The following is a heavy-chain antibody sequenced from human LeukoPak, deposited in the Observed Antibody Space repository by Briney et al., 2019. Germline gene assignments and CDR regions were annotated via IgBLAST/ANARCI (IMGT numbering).Heavy chain of an antibody. D-gene: IGHD3-22*01. V-gene: IGHV3-48*04. CDR1: GFTFNNYN. Sequence: GGSLRLSCAASGFTFNNYNINWVRQAPGKGLEWVSYISSSGSTIYYADSVKGRFTISRDNAKNSLYLQMNSLRAEDTAVYYCARYYDSSYLDYWGQGTLVTVSS. CDR3: ARYYDSSYLDY. J-gene: IGHJ4*02. CDR2: ISSSGSTI.